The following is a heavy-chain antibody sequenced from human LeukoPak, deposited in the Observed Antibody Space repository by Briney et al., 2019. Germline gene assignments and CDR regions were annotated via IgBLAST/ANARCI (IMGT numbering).Heavy chain of an antibody. Sequence: GGSLRLSCAASGFTFSSYDMNWVRQAPGKGLEWVSYISSSGSTIYYADSVKGRFTISRDNAKNSLYLQMHSLRAEDTAVYYCAKVKGKDGIRDSYDVWGQGTMVTVSS. V-gene: IGHV3-48*03. D-gene: IGHD1-14*01. CDR2: ISSSGSTI. CDR1: GFTFSSYD. J-gene: IGHJ3*01. CDR3: AKVKGKDGIRDSYDV.